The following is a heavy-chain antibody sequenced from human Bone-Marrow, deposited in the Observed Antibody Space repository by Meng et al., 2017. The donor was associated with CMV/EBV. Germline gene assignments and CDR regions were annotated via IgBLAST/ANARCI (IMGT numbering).Heavy chain of an antibody. V-gene: IGHV1-69*10. D-gene: IGHD2-2*01. CDR2: IIPILGIA. CDR3: ASTVVVPAATSYYYYYYGMDV. CDR1: GGTFSSYA. J-gene: IGHJ6*02. Sequence: SVKLSCKASGGTFSSYAISWVRQAPGQGLEWMGGIIPILGIANYAQKFQGRVTITADKSTSTAYMELSSLRSEDTAVYYCASTVVVPAATSYYYYYYGMDVWGQGTTVTVSS.